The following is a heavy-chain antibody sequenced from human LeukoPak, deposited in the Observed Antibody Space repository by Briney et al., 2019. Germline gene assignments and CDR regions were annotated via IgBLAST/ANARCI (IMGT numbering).Heavy chain of an antibody. CDR1: GFTFSNYA. CDR2: ISASGGSR. D-gene: IGHD3-9*01. V-gene: IGHV3-23*01. Sequence: GGSLRLSCAASGFTFSNYAMNWVRQAPGKGLEWVSAISASGGSRFYADSVKGRFTISRDNSENMLYLQMSSLRAEDTAVYYCAKVDDILTGHFDYWGQGTLVTVSS. CDR3: AKVDDILTGHFDY. J-gene: IGHJ4*02.